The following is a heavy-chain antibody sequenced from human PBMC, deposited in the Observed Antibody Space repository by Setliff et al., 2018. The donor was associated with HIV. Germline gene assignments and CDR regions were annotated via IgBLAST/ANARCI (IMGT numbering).Heavy chain of an antibody. CDR1: GGSISDYY. CDR2: VYSSGST. CDR3: AMVIGWNDAGDY. D-gene: IGHD1-1*01. V-gene: IGHV4-4*07. Sequence: PSETLSLTCTVSGGSISDYYWTWIRQPAGKGLEWIGRVYSSGSTNCNPSLKSRVTMSVDTSTNQFSLKLNSVTAADTAVYYCAMVIGWNDAGDYWGRGTLVTVPQ. J-gene: IGHJ4*02.